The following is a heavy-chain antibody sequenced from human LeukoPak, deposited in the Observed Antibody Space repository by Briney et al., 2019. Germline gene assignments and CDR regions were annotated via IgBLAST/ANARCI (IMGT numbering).Heavy chain of an antibody. CDR3: ARGSWSGSYFDY. J-gene: IGHJ4*02. CDR1: GVSINSHY. Sequence: SETLSLTCTVSGVSINSHYLNWIRQPPGKGLEWIGYIYGSGRTNYNPSLKSRVTMSVDTSKSQFSLRLSSVTAADTAVYYCARGSWSGSYFDYWGQGTLVTVSS. V-gene: IGHV4-59*11. CDR2: IYGSGRT. D-gene: IGHD3-3*01.